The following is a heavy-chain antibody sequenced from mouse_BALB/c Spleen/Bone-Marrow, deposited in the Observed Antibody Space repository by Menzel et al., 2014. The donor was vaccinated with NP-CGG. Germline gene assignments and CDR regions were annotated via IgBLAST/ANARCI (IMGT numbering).Heavy chain of an antibody. D-gene: IGHD1-1*01. J-gene: IGHJ4*01. CDR1: GYAFSNYW. CDR2: IYPGDGDT. Sequence: VKLQESGAELVRPGSSVKISCKASGYAFSNYWMNWVKQRPGQGLEWIGQIYPGDGDTNYNGKFKGKATLTADKSSSTAYMQRSSLTSEDSAVYFCARRDGITYYYAMYYWGQGSSVTVSS. CDR3: ARRDGITYYYAMYY. V-gene: IGHV1-80*01.